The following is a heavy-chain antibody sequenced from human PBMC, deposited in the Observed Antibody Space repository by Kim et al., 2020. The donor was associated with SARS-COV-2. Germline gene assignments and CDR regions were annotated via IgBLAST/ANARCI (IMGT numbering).Heavy chain of an antibody. CDR1: GYTFTSYG. CDR3: ARESNNWNDGGWFDP. D-gene: IGHD1-20*01. V-gene: IGHV1-18*01. CDR2: TSAYNGNT. J-gene: IGHJ5*02. Sequence: ASVKVSCKASGYTFTSYGLSWVRQAPGQGLEWMGWTSAYNGNTNYAQKVQGRVTLTADTSTNTAYMELRSLKSDDTAVYYCARESNNWNDGGWFDPWGQGTLVTVSS.